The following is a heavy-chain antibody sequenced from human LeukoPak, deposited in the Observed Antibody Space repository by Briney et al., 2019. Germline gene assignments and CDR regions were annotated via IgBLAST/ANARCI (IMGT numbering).Heavy chain of an antibody. CDR2: VYYSGST. CDR1: GGSLTTSDYY. CDR3: AREYSSSSGRRAFDI. J-gene: IGHJ3*02. D-gene: IGHD6-6*01. V-gene: IGHV4-61*08. Sequence: SETLSLSCSVSGGSLTTSDYYWSWIRQPPGKGLEWIGYVYYSGSTNYNPSLKSRLTISIDTSENQFSLKLSSVTATDTAVYYCAREYSSSSGRRAFDIWGQGTMVTVSS.